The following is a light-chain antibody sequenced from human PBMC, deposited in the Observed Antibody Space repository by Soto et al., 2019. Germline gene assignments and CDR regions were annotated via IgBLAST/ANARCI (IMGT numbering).Light chain of an antibody. CDR3: QQGSNGLA. V-gene: IGKV3-11*01. J-gene: IGKJ4*01. CDR1: QSVKNY. CDR2: EAS. Sequence: EIVLTQSPATLSLSPGERATLSCRASQSVKNYLAWYQKKPGQAPRLLIYEASTRATGIPARFSGSGSGTDFTLTISSLEPGDFAVYYCQQGSNGLAFGGGTKVEIK.